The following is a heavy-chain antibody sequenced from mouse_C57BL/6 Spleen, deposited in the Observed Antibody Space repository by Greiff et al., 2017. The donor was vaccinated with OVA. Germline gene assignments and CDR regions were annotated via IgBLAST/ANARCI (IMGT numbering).Heavy chain of an antibody. Sequence: QVQLQQPGAELVKPGASVKMSCKASGYTFTSYWITWVKQRPGQGLEWIGDIYPGSGSTNYNEKFKSKATLTVDTSSSTSYMQLSSLTSEVSAIYFCARRGISCAPDYWGQGTSVTVSS. CDR1: GYTFTSYW. V-gene: IGHV1-55*01. CDR2: IYPGSGST. J-gene: IGHJ4*01. CDR3: ARRGISCAPDY.